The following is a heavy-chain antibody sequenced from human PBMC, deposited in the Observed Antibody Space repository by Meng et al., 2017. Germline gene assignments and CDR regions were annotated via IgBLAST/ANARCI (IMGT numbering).Heavy chain of an antibody. Sequence: GGSLRLSCAASGFTFSSYAMSWVRQAPGKGLEWVSAISGSGGSTYYADSVKGRFTISRDNSKNTLYLQMNSLRAEDTAVYYCAKASTMIGVVITTPFDYWGQGTLVTVSS. V-gene: IGHV3-23*01. CDR2: ISGSGGST. D-gene: IGHD3-22*01. J-gene: IGHJ4*02. CDR1: GFTFSSYA. CDR3: AKASTMIGVVITTPFDY.